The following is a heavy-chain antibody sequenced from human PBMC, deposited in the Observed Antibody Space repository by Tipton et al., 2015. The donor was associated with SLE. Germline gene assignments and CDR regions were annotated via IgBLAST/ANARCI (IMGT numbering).Heavy chain of an antibody. Sequence: TLSLTCTVSGGSISSYYWSWIRQPPGKGLEWIGYIYYSGSTNYNPPLKSRVTISVDTSKNPFSLKLSSVTAADTAVYYWAREEYSSGWTEVHWFDPWGQGPLVTVSS. CDR3: AREEYSSGWTEVHWFDP. CDR2: IYYSGST. CDR1: GGSISSYY. J-gene: IGHJ5*02. V-gene: IGHV4-59*01. D-gene: IGHD6-19*01.